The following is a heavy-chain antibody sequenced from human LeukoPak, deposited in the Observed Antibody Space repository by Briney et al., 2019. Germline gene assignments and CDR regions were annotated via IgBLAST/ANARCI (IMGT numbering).Heavy chain of an antibody. CDR1: GFTFSSYG. Sequence: PGGSLRLSCAASGFTFSSYGMHWVRQAPGKGLEWVAVIWYDGSNKYYADSVKGRFTISRDNSKNTLYLQMNSLRAEDTAVYYCAKAGMEYCSSTSCYLDVWGKGTTVTVSS. J-gene: IGHJ6*03. CDR3: AKAGMEYCSSTSCYLDV. D-gene: IGHD2-2*01. V-gene: IGHV3-33*06. CDR2: IWYDGSNK.